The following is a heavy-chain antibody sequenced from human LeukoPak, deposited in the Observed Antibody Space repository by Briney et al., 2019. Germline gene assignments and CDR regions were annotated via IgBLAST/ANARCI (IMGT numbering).Heavy chain of an antibody. D-gene: IGHD3-22*01. Sequence: GGSLRLSCAASGFTVSSNYMSWVRQAPGKGLEWVSLIYSGGNTYYADSVKGRFTISRDNSKNTLYLQMTSLRAEDTAVYYCARADYYDISGYNDYWGPGTLVTVSS. CDR2: IYSGGNT. J-gene: IGHJ4*02. V-gene: IGHV3-53*01. CDR1: GFTVSSNY. CDR3: ARADYYDISGYNDY.